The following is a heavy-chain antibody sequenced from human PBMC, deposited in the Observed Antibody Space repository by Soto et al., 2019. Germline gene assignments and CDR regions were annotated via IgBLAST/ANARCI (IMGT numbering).Heavy chain of an antibody. CDR1: GFTFSSYG. D-gene: IGHD3-3*01. CDR2: IWYDGSNK. J-gene: IGHJ6*02. V-gene: IGHV3-33*01. CDR3: ARDRFLKIFGVVIMNYGMDV. Sequence: GWSLRLSCAASGFTFSSYGLHWVRQAPGTGLEWVAFIWYDGSNKYYADSVKGRFTISRENSKNTLYLQMNSLRAEDTAVYYCARDRFLKIFGVVIMNYGMDVWGEGTKVTV.